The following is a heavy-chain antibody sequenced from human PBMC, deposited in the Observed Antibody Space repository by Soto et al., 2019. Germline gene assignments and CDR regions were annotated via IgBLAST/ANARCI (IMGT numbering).Heavy chain of an antibody. J-gene: IGHJ6*01. V-gene: IGHV1-18*04. Sequence: ASVKVSCKASGYTFTSYGTSWVRQAPGQGLEWMGWISAYNGNTNYAQKLQGRVTMTTDTSTSTAYMELRSLRSDDTAVYYCARDRGYAFWSGYCRTPGVSNYGMEGWGQGTTVRVSS. CDR2: ISAYNGNT. CDR3: ARDRGYAFWSGYCRTPGVSNYGMEG. CDR1: GYTFTSYG. D-gene: IGHD3-3*01.